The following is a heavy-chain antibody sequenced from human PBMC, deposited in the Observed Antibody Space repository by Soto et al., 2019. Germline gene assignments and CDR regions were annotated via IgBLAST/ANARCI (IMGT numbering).Heavy chain of an antibody. CDR2: IYYSGST. Sequence: LSETLSLTCTVSGGSISSGGYYWSWIRQHPGKCLEWIGYIYYSGSTYYNPSLKSRVTISVDTSKNQFSLKLSSGTAADTAVYSFEREYNSEARKGGYLWFGEDYYGMDVWGQGTTVTVSS. D-gene: IGHD3-10*01. V-gene: IGHV4-31*03. CDR3: EREYNSEARKGGYLWFGEDYYGMDV. CDR1: GGSISSGGYY. J-gene: IGHJ6*02.